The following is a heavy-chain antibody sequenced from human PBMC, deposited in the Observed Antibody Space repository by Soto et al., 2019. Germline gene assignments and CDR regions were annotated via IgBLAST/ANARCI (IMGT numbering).Heavy chain of an antibody. CDR2: FDPEDGET. CDR1: GYTLTELS. V-gene: IGHV1-24*01. D-gene: IGHD5-12*01. CDR3: ARDYSGYDYGSWFDP. J-gene: IGHJ5*02. Sequence: ASVKVSCKVSGYTLTELSMHWVRQAPGKGLEWMGGFDPEDGETIYAQKFQGRVTMTEDTSTSTAYMELRSLRSDDTAVYYCARDYSGYDYGSWFDPWGQGTLVTLSS.